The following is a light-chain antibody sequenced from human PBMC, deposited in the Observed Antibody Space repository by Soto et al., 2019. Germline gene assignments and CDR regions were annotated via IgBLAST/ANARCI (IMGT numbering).Light chain of an antibody. V-gene: IGLV2-14*01. CDR1: NSDVGGYDY. J-gene: IGLJ2*01. CDR2: DVF. Sequence: QSVLTQPASVSGSLGQSVTISCTGSNSDVGGYDYVSWFQQHPGKAPQLIIFDVFNRSSGVSSRFSGSKSGYTASLTISVLQAEDEADYYCCSYTDNATPVFGGGTQLTVL. CDR3: CSYTDNATPV.